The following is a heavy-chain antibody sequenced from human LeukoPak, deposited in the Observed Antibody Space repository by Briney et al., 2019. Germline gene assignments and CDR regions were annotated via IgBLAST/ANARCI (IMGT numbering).Heavy chain of an antibody. V-gene: IGHV3-30-3*01. D-gene: IGHD2-2*01. CDR1: GFTFSSYA. J-gene: IGHJ4*02. CDR2: ISYDGSNK. Sequence: QPGGSLRLSCAASGFTFSSYAMHWVRQAPGKGLEWVAVISYDGSNKYYADSVKGRFTISRDNSKNTLYLQMNSLRAEDTAVYYCARGYCSGTSCRLLDYWGQGTLVTVSS. CDR3: ARGYCSGTSCRLLDY.